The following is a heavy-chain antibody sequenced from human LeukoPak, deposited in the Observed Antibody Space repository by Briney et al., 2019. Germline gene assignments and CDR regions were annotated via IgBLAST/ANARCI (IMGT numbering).Heavy chain of an antibody. D-gene: IGHD3-10*01. J-gene: IGHJ4*02. CDR3: AREIGGARGELDY. CDR2: SDSIFGIA. V-gene: IGHV1-69*04. Sequence: SVKVSRKCAGGTVISYAISWGRQPPGQGLEWVGMSDSIFGIANYAQKFHGRVAIKADKPTNKAYMELSSLRSEDTAVYYCAREIGGARGELDYWGQGTLVTVSS. CDR1: GGTVISYA.